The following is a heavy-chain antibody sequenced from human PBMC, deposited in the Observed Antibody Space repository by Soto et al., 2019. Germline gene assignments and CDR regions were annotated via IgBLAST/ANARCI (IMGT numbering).Heavy chain of an antibody. CDR1: GFTFSSYG. J-gene: IGHJ4*02. CDR3: ATGVAY. CDR2: ISYDGSNK. V-gene: IGHV3-30*03. D-gene: IGHD2-15*01. Sequence: PGGSLRLSCAASGFTFSSYGMHWVRQAPGKGLEWVAVISYDGSNKYYGDSVQGRFTISRDNSRNTLYLQMNSLRAEDTAVYYCATGVAYWGQGTLVTVSS.